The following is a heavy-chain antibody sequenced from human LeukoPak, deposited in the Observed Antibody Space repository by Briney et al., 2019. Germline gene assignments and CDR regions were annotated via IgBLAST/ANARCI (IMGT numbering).Heavy chain of an antibody. V-gene: IGHV3-7*01. CDR1: GFTSSTFW. CDR2: IKGDGNEK. J-gene: IGHJ6*03. D-gene: IGHD1-26*01. CDR3: ARGRTGTYRRYYYSYYYMEV. Sequence: PGGTLRLSCAASGFTSSTFWMTWVRQAPGKGLEWVANIKGDGNEKHYVDSVKGRFTIFRDNAKNLLYLQMNSLRAEDTAVYFCARGRTGTYRRYYYSYYYMEVWGSGTTVTVAS.